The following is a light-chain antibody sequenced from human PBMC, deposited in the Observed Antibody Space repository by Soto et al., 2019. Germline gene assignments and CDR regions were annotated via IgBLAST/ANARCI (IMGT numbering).Light chain of an antibody. CDR2: KAS. J-gene: IGKJ4*01. CDR3: QQLRLYPST. V-gene: IGKV1-5*03. Sequence: DIQMTQSPSTPSGSVGDIVTITCRSGQTISSWLAWYQQKPGKAPKLRSYKASTLKSGVPSRFSGRGSWTDFARTSTSLQAEDFATYYCQQLRLYPSTVGGGTKVEIK. CDR1: QTISSW.